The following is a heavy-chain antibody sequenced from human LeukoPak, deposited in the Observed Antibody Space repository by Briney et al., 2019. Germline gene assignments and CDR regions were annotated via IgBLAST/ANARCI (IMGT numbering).Heavy chain of an antibody. CDR1: GFTFSSYD. CDR3: ARGKLGVRADYYYGMDV. Sequence: HPGGSLRLSCAASGFTFSSYDMHWVRQATGKGLEWVSAIGTAGDTYYPGSVKGRFTISRENAKNSLYLQMNSLRAGDTAVYYCARGKLGVRADYYYGMDVWGQGTTVTVSS. CDR2: IGTAGDT. D-gene: IGHD1-7*01. J-gene: IGHJ6*02. V-gene: IGHV3-13*01.